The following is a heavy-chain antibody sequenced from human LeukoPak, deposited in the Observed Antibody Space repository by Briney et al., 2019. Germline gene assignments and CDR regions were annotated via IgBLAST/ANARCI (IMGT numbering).Heavy chain of an antibody. CDR1: GFTFSSYG. CDR2: ISYDGSNK. J-gene: IGHJ3*02. CDR3: AKALIVVVTATRGGYAFDI. V-gene: IGHV3-30*18. Sequence: GGSLRLSCAASGFTFSSYGMHWVRQAPGKGLEWVAVISYDGSNKYYADSVKGRFTISRDNSKNTLYLQMNSLRAEDTAVYYCAKALIVVVTATRGGYAFDIWGQGTMVTVSS. D-gene: IGHD2-21*02.